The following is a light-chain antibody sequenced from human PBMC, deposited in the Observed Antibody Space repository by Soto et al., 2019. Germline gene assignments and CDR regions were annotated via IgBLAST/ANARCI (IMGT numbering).Light chain of an antibody. CDR2: DAY. CDR1: QSFRGL. J-gene: IGKJ5*01. V-gene: IGKV3-11*01. Sequence: EVVLTQSPVTLSLSPGERATLSCRASQSFRGLLAWYQQKPGQAPRLLIYDAYNRATGMPPRFSGSGSGTDFTLTISSLEPEDSAVYYCQQRHMWPITFGQGTRLEMK. CDR3: QQRHMWPIT.